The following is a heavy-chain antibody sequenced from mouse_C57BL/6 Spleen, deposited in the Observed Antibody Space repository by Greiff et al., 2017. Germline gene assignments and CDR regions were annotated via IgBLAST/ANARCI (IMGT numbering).Heavy chain of an antibody. V-gene: IGHV5-17*01. J-gene: IGHJ2*01. CDR1: GFTFSDYG. D-gene: IGHD2-4*01. Sequence: DVQLVESGGGLVKPGGSLKLSCAASGFTFSDYGMHWVRQAPEKGLEWVAYISSGSSTIYYADTVKGRFTISRDNAKNTLFLQMTSLRSEDTAMYYCARRYYDYDPYYFDYWGQGTTLTVSS. CDR3: ARRYYDYDPYYFDY. CDR2: ISSGSSTI.